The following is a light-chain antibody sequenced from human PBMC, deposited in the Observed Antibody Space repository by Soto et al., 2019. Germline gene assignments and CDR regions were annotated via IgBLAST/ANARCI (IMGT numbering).Light chain of an antibody. V-gene: IGLV1-40*01. CDR1: SSNIGAGFD. Sequence: QSVLTQPPSVSGAPGQRVTISCTGSSSNIGAGFDVHWYHQIAGTAPKLLIYGNSNRPSGVSNRFSGSKSGNTASLTISGLQAEDEADYYCTSYTTSDTSYVFGTGTKLTVL. CDR2: GNS. CDR3: TSYTTSDTSYV. J-gene: IGLJ1*01.